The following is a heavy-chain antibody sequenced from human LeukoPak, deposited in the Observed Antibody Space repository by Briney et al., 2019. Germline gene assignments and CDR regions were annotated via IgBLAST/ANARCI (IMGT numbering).Heavy chain of an antibody. D-gene: IGHD6-6*01. CDR1: GGTFSSYA. Sequence: ASVKVSCKASGGTFSSYAISWVRQAPGQGLEWMGGIIPIFGTANYAQKFQGRVTITADESTSTAYMELSSLRSEDTAVYYRARDLWSSSEGRYFDYWGQGTLVTVSS. V-gene: IGHV1-69*13. CDR2: IIPIFGTA. CDR3: ARDLWSSSEGRYFDY. J-gene: IGHJ4*02.